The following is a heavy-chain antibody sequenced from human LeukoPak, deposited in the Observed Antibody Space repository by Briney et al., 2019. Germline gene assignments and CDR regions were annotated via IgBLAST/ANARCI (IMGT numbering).Heavy chain of an antibody. J-gene: IGHJ6*04. V-gene: IGHV3-21*01. Sequence: GGSLRLSCAASGFTFSSYSMNWVRQALGKGLEWVSSISSSSSYIYYADSVKGRFIISRDNSKNSLYLQMNSLRAEDTAVYYCAELGITMIGGVWGKGTTVTISS. CDR3: AELGITMIGGV. D-gene: IGHD3-10*02. CDR1: GFTFSSYS. CDR2: ISSSSSYI.